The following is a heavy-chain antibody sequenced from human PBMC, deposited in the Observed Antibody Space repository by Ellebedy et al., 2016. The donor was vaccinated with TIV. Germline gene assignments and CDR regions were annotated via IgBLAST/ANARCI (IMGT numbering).Heavy chain of an antibody. CDR3: ARTARGVHPPDY. Sequence: GGSLRLXXAASGITFSTYAMSWVRQAPGKGLEWVSGISVSGGSTYYADSVKGRFTISRGTSKNTLYLQMNSLRTDDTAVYYCARTARGVHPPDYWGQGTLVTVSS. CDR2: ISVSGGST. J-gene: IGHJ4*02. D-gene: IGHD3-10*01. V-gene: IGHV3-23*01. CDR1: GITFSTYA.